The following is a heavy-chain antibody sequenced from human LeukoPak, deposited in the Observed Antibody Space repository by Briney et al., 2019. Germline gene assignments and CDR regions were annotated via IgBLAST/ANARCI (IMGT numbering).Heavy chain of an antibody. D-gene: IGHD6-13*01. CDR1: GGSISSYY. CDR2: IYTSGST. V-gene: IGHV4-4*07. J-gene: IGHJ3*02. CDR3: ARVRRTNSYSSSWNDAFDI. Sequence: SETLSLTCTVSGGSISSYYWSWIRQPAGKGLEWIGRIYTSGSTNYNPSLKSRVTMSVDTSKNRFSLKLSSVTAADTAVYYCARVRRTNSYSSSWNDAFDIWGQGTMVTVSS.